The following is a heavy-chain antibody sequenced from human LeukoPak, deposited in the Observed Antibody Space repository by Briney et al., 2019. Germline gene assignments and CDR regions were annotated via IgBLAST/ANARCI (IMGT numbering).Heavy chain of an antibody. CDR2: IYYSGST. J-gene: IGHJ4*02. V-gene: IGHV4-61*08. CDR1: GGSISSGGYY. CDR3: ARKDHPDSSGYYYGGFDY. D-gene: IGHD3-22*01. Sequence: SETLSLTCTVSGGSISSGGYYWSWIRQPPGKGLEWIGYIYYSGSTNYNPSLKSRVTISVDTSKNQFSLKLSSVTAADTAVYYCARKDHPDSSGYYYGGFDYWGQGTLVTVSS.